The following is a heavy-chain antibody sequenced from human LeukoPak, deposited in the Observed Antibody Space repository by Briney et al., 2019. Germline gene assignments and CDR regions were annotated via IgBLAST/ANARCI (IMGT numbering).Heavy chain of an antibody. D-gene: IGHD2-2*01. J-gene: IGHJ5*02. CDR2: ISYDGTIR. CDR1: GLTFSSYG. V-gene: IGHV3-30*18. CDR3: AKGGCSSTTCYLANP. Sequence: PGGSLRLSCAASGLTFSSYGMHWVRQAPGKGLEWVAVISYDGTIRNYADSVKGRFTISRDNSKNTLYLQMNSPTAEDTAQYYCAKGGCSSTTCYLANPWGQGTLVTVSS.